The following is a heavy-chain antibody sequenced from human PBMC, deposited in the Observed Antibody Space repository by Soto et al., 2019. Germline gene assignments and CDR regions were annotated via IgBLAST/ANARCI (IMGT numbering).Heavy chain of an antibody. Sequence: QVQLQESGPGLVKPSETLSLTCTVSGGSISSYYWSWIRQPPGKGLEWIGYIYYSGSTNYNPSLKSRVTISVDTSKNQFSLKLSSVTAADTAVYYCARDLGTMVDTAMGKDYYYGMDVWGQGTTVTVSS. CDR2: IYYSGST. D-gene: IGHD5-18*01. V-gene: IGHV4-59*01. CDR3: ARDLGTMVDTAMGKDYYYGMDV. J-gene: IGHJ6*02. CDR1: GGSISSYY.